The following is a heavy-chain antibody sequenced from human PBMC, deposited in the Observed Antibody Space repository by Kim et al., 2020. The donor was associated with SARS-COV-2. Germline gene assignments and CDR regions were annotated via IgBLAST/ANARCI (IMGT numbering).Heavy chain of an antibody. J-gene: IGHJ1*01. CDR3: AEISSGSSGWFEYFQH. CDR1: GFTFNIYA. D-gene: IGHD6-19*01. V-gene: IGHV3-23*01. Sequence: GGSLRLSCAASGFTFNIYAMSWVRQAPGKGLEWVSGIRGSGESTTYADSVKGRFTFSRDNSKNTLYLQMDRLRVDDTALYYCAEISSGSSGWFEYFQHWGQGTLVTVSS. CDR2: IRGSGEST.